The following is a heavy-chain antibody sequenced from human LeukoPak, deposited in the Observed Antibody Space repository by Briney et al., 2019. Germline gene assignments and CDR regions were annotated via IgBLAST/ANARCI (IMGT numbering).Heavy chain of an antibody. CDR2: IYYSGST. J-gene: IGHJ5*02. Sequence: SETLSLTCTVSGXSISSYYGSWIRQPPGKGLEYIGFIYYSGSTNYNPSLKSRVTISLDTSKNQFSLRLTSVTSADTAVHYCARGAVGGYLRFDPWGQGTLVTVSS. D-gene: IGHD3-22*01. CDR1: GXSISSYY. V-gene: IGHV4-59*01. CDR3: ARGAVGGYLRFDP.